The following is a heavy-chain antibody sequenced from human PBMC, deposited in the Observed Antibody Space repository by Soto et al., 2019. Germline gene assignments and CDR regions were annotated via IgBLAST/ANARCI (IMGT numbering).Heavy chain of an antibody. CDR3: ARLRYSSGWSQSNYXFDY. CDR2: IYYSGST. V-gene: IGHV4-59*01. D-gene: IGHD6-19*01. J-gene: IGHJ4*02. CDR1: GGSISSYY. Sequence: SETLSLTCTVSGGSISSYYWSWIRQSPGKGLEWIGYIYYSGSTNYNPSLKSRVTISVDTSKNQVSLKVSSVTAADTAVYYCARLRYSSGWSQSNYXFDYWGQGTLVTVSS.